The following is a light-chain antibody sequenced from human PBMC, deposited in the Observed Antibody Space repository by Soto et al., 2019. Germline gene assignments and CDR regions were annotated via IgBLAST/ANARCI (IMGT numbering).Light chain of an antibody. J-gene: IGKJ2*01. CDR3: QQYGSSPYT. CDR2: IAS. Sequence: EVVLTQSPGTLSLSPGERATLSCRASQSVSRSYLAWYQQKPGQAPRLLIYIASSRDTGIPDRFSGSGSGTDFTLTISRLEPEDFAMYYCQQYGSSPYTFGQGTKLEIK. V-gene: IGKV3-20*01. CDR1: QSVSRSY.